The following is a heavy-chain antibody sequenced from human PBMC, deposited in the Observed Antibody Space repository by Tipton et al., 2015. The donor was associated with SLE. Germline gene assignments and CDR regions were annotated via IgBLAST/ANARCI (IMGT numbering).Heavy chain of an antibody. D-gene: IGHD5-18*01. Sequence: TLSLTCAVSGYSISSGYHWSWIRQPPGKGLEWIGEINHSGSTNYNPSLKSRVTISVDTSKNQFSLKLSSVTAADTAVYYCARRFSYGYKGAFDIWGQGTMVTVSS. CDR1: GYSISSGYH. V-gene: IGHV4-34*01. CDR2: INHSGST. CDR3: ARRFSYGYKGAFDI. J-gene: IGHJ3*02.